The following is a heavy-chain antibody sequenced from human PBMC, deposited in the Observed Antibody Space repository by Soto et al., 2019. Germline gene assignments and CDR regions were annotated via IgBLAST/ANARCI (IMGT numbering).Heavy chain of an antibody. D-gene: IGHD2-2*02. CDR2: IKQDGSEK. V-gene: IGHV3-7*03. CDR1: GFTFSSYW. CDR3: ASAHVFFPLLYRPFDY. J-gene: IGHJ4*01. Sequence: GGSLRLSCAASGFTFSSYWMSWVRQAPGKGLEWVANIKQDGSEKYYVNSVKGRFTISRDNAKNSLYLQMNSLRAEDTAVYYCASAHVFFPLLYRPFDYWGQGTLVTVSS.